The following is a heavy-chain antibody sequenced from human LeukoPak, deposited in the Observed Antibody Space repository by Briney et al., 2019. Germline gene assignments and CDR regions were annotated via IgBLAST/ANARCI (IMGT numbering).Heavy chain of an antibody. CDR2: ISSSSSYI. D-gene: IGHD3-9*01. Sequence: GGSLRLSCAASGFTFSSYSMNWVRQAPGKGLEWVSSISSSSSYIYYADSVKGRFTISRDNAKNSLYLQMNSLRAEDTAVYYCARELRYFDWLPGGLDYWGQGTLVTVSS. J-gene: IGHJ4*02. CDR1: GFTFSSYS. CDR3: ARELRYFDWLPGGLDY. V-gene: IGHV3-21*01.